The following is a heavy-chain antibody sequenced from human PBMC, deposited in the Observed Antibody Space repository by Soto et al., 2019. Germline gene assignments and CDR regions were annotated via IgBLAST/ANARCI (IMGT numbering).Heavy chain of an antibody. J-gene: IGHJ6*02. Sequence: RVSLRLSCAASGFTFSDSYMSWIRQAPGKGLEWISYITFSGNTVYYADSLKGRFTISRDNAKNSLYLQMKRLRAEDTAVYYCARVSWREKYGMDVWGQGPTVTVSS. CDR2: ITFSGNTV. CDR3: ARVSWREKYGMDV. V-gene: IGHV3-11*01. CDR1: GFTFSDSY.